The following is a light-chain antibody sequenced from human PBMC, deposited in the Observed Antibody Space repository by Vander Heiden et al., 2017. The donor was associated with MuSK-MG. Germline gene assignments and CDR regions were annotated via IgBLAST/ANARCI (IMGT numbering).Light chain of an antibody. CDR3: QQEYSTPST. V-gene: IGKV4-1*01. CDR2: WAS. J-gene: IGKJ2*01. CDR1: QSVLYSSNNKNY. Sequence: DIVMTQSPDSLAVSLGERATINCKSSQSVLYSSNNKNYLAWYQQKPGQPPKLLIYWASTRESGVPDRFSGSGSGTDFTLTISSLQAEDVAVYYCQQEYSTPSTFGQGTKMXIK.